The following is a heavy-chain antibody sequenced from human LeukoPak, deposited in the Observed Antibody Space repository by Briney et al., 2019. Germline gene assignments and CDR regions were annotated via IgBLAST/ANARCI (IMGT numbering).Heavy chain of an antibody. D-gene: IGHD6-19*01. CDR3: AKDVQVSPYSSGLYDDAFDI. CDR1: GFTFSSYA. Sequence: PGGSPRLSCAASGFTFSSYAMSWVRQAPGKGLEWVSAISGSGGSTYYADSVKGRFTISRDNSKNTLYLQMNSLRAEDTAVYYCAKDVQVSPYSSGLYDDAFDIWGQGTMVTVSS. J-gene: IGHJ3*02. CDR2: ISGSGGST. V-gene: IGHV3-23*01.